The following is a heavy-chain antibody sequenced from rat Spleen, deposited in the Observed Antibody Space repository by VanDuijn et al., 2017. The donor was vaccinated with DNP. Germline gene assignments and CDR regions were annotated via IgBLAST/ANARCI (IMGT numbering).Heavy chain of an antibody. D-gene: IGHD5-1*01. Sequence: EVQLVESGGGPVQPGRSLKLSCAASGFTFSNYGMAWVRQAPKKGLEWVATISSDGSDTYYRDSVKGRFTISRDNAKRILFLEMDSLRSEDTATYYCAKEDRLGYFDYWGQGVMVTVSS. CDR3: AKEDRLGYFDY. CDR1: GFTFSNYG. J-gene: IGHJ2*01. V-gene: IGHV5-29*01. CDR2: ISSDGSDT.